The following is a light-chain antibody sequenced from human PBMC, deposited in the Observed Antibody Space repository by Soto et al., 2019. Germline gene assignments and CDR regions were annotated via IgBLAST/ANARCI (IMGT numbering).Light chain of an antibody. V-gene: IGKV3-20*01. CDR1: QSVSSSY. CDR3: QQYDTSPPLT. J-gene: IGKJ4*01. Sequence: EVVLTQSPGTLSLSPGERATLSCRASQSVSSSYLAWYQQKPGQAPRPLIYGASSRATGTPDRFSGSGSGTDFTLTISRLEPEDFAVYYCQQYDTSPPLTFGGGTKVDI. CDR2: GAS.